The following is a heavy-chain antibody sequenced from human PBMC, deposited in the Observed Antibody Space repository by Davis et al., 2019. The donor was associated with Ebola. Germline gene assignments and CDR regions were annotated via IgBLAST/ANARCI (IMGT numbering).Heavy chain of an antibody. CDR2: ISYDGSNK. CDR1: GFTFSSYA. CDR3: ARDPPWY. V-gene: IGHV3-30*04. Sequence: GESLKISCAASGFTFSSYAMHWVRQAPGKGLEWVAVISYDGSNKYYADSVKGRFTISRDNSKNTLYLQMNSLRAEDTAVYYCARDPPWYWGQGTLVTVSS. J-gene: IGHJ4*02.